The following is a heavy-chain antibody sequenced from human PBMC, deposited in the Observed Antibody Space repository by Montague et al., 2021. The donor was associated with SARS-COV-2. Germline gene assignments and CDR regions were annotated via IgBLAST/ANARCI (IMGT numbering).Heavy chain of an antibody. CDR3: VRYSGWFYFGF. CDR2: TYYRSKWYS. Sequence: CAISGDSVSRNSVAWRWIMQSPSRGLEWLGRTYYRSKWYSDYAPSVRGRLTVNPDASKNEFALELNYVASEDTAVYYCVRYSGWFYFGFWGQGTLVTVSS. CDR1: GDSVSRNSVA. D-gene: IGHD6-19*01. V-gene: IGHV6-1*01. J-gene: IGHJ4*02.